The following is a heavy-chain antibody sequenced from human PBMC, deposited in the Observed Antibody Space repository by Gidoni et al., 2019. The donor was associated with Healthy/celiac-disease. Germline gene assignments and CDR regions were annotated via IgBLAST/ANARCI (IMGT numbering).Heavy chain of an antibody. CDR3: ARSHSCSSTSCYELDY. D-gene: IGHD2-2*01. Sequence: QVQLVQSGAEVKTPGASVKVSCKASGYTFPGYYMHWVRQAPGHGLEWMGWINPNSGGTNYAQKFQGRVTMTRDTSISTAYMELSRLRSDDTAVYYCARSHSCSSTSCYELDYWGQGTLVTVSS. CDR1: GYTFPGYY. J-gene: IGHJ4*02. V-gene: IGHV1-2*02. CDR2: INPNSGGT.